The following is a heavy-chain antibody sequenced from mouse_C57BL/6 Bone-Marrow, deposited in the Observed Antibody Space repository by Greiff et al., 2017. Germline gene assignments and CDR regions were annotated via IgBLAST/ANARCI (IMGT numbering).Heavy chain of an antibody. J-gene: IGHJ4*01. CDR2: ISSGSSTI. CDR1: GFTFSDYG. D-gene: IGHD1-1*01. Sequence: EVMLVESGGGLVKPGGSLKLSCAASGFTFSDYGMHWVRQAPEKGLEWVAYISSGSSTIYYADTVKGRFTISRDNAKNTLFLQMTSLRSEDTAMYYCAKPYYYGSRGAMDYWGQGTSVTVSA. V-gene: IGHV5-17*01. CDR3: AKPYYYGSRGAMDY.